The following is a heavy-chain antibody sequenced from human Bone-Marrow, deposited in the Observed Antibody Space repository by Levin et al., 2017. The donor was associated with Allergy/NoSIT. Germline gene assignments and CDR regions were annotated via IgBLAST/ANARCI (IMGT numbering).Heavy chain of an antibody. CDR3: ARGGILRFLEWLDYYYGLDV. J-gene: IGHJ6*02. CDR1: GYTFTSYG. CDR2: ISTYNGNT. V-gene: IGHV1-18*01. D-gene: IGHD3-3*01. Sequence: ASVKVSCKASGYTFTSYGISWVRQAPGQGLEWMGWISTYNGNTNYAQKLQDRVTMTTDTSTSTAYMELRSLRSDDTAVNYCARGGILRFLEWLDYYYGLDVWGQGTTVTVSS.